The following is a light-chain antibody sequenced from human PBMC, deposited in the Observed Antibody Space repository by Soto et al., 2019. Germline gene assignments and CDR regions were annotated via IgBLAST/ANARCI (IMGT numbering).Light chain of an antibody. CDR3: QQYGSSPLT. J-gene: IGKJ4*01. Sequence: EIVLTQSPGTLSLSPGERATLSCRASQSVSSSYLGWYQQRPGQAPRLLIYSASRRATGIPDRFSGSGSGTDFTLTISILDPEDFAVYYCQQYGSSPLTFGGGTKVEIK. CDR1: QSVSSSY. CDR2: SAS. V-gene: IGKV3-20*01.